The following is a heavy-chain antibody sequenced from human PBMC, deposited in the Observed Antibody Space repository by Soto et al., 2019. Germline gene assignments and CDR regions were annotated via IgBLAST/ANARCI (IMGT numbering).Heavy chain of an antibody. D-gene: IGHD4-17*01. Sequence: PSETLSLTCTVSGGSISSGGYYWSWIRQHPGKGLEWIGYIYYSGSTYYNPSLKSRVTISVDTSKNQFSLKLSSVTAADTAVYYCARVTTVTTWFDPWGQGTLVTSPQ. J-gene: IGHJ5*02. V-gene: IGHV4-31*03. CDR1: GGSISSGGYY. CDR2: IYYSGST. CDR3: ARVTTVTTWFDP.